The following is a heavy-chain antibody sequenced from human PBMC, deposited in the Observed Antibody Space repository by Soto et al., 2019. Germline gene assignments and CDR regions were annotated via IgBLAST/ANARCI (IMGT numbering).Heavy chain of an antibody. CDR3: VREGRGSFDF. CDR1: GFIFTNYA. V-gene: IGHV3-23*01. J-gene: IGHJ3*01. CDR2: IGGRGNSA. Sequence: GGSLRLSCAASGFIFTNYARNWVRQAPGKGLEWVSVIGGRGNSAYYADSVQGRFTISRDNSKNTLSLQMSSLTADDTARYYYVREGRGSFDFWGRGTMVTVSS. D-gene: IGHD5-12*01.